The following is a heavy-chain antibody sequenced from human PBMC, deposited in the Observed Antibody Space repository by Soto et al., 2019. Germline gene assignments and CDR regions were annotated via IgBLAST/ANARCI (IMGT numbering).Heavy chain of an antibody. J-gene: IGHJ3*01. Sequence: EVHLVESGGGLVKPGGSLTLSCAASGFTFSDVWMNWVRQTPGKGLEWVGRIKSKTNGGTADYATPVKDRFTISRDDSKSTLYLQMSSLKTEDTAVYYCTTGCYWCAFDFWGQGTMVTVSS. CDR1: GFTFSDVW. CDR3: TTGCYWCAFDF. D-gene: IGHD2-8*02. CDR2: IKSKTNGGTA. V-gene: IGHV3-15*01.